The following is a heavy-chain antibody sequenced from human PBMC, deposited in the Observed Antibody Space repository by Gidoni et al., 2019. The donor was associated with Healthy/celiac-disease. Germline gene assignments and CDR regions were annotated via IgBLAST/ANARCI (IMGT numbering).Heavy chain of an antibody. D-gene: IGHD3-22*01. J-gene: IGHJ4*02. CDR2: ISGSGGST. CDR1: GFTFSSYA. CDR3: AKSPRRVYYYDSSGYYPLDY. Sequence: EVQLLESGGGLVQPGGSLRLSCAASGFTFSSYAMSWVRQAPGKGLEWVSAISGSGGSTYYADSVKGRFTISRDNSKNTLYLQMNSLRAEDTAVYYCAKSPRRVYYYDSSGYYPLDYWGQGTLVTVSS. V-gene: IGHV3-23*01.